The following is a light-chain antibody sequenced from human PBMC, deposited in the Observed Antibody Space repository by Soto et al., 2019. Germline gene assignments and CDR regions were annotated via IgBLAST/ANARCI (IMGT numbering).Light chain of an antibody. CDR1: QSVSRN. Sequence: EIVMTQSPATLSVSPGERATLCCRASQSVSRNLAWYQQKPGQAPRLLIYGASTRATGIPARFSGSGSGTEFTLTISSLKSEDFAVYYCQQYNNWPTWTFGHGTKVDIK. J-gene: IGKJ1*01. CDR2: GAS. CDR3: QQYNNWPTWT. V-gene: IGKV3-15*01.